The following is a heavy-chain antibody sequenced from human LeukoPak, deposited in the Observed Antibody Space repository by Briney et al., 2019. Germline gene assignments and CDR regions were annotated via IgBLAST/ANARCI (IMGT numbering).Heavy chain of an antibody. Sequence: PSETLSLTCTVSGGSISSGDYYWSWIRQPPGKGLEWIGYIYYSGSTYYNPSLKSRVTISVDTSKNQFSLKLSSVTAADTAVYYCARAASDYYDSSGYYSIDYWGQGTLVTVSS. V-gene: IGHV4-30-4*01. CDR1: GGSISSGDYY. CDR2: IYYSGST. D-gene: IGHD3-22*01. J-gene: IGHJ4*02. CDR3: ARAASDYYDSSGYYSIDY.